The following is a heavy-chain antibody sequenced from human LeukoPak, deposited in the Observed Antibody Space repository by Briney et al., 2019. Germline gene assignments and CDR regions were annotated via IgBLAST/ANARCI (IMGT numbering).Heavy chain of an antibody. Sequence: GGTLRLSCAASGFTFSNYDMSWVRQAPGKGLEWVSAISGTGDSTYYADSVTGRFSISRDNSKNTLYVQMNSLRAEDTAVYYCAKVDVSYGSGTRNDYWGQGTLVTVSS. CDR3: AKVDVSYGSGTRNDY. CDR1: GFTFSNYD. CDR2: ISGTGDST. D-gene: IGHD3-10*01. J-gene: IGHJ4*02. V-gene: IGHV3-23*01.